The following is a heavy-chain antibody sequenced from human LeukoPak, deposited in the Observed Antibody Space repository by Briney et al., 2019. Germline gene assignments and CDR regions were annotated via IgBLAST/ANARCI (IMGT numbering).Heavy chain of an antibody. Sequence: GGSLRLSCAGSGFTFSNYGINWVRQAAGKGVEWVSYSRSSSPSMYYADSVKGRFTTSRDNAKNSLYLQMNSLRAEDTALYYCAKATYYYDSSGYQSSFYYYYGMDVWGQGTTVTVSS. J-gene: IGHJ6*02. D-gene: IGHD3-22*01. CDR1: GFTFSNYG. CDR2: SRSSSPSM. V-gene: IGHV3-48*01. CDR3: AKATYYYDSSGYQSSFYYYYGMDV.